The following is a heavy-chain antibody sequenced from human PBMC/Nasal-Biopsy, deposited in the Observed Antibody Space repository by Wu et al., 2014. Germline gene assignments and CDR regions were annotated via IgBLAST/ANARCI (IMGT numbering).Heavy chain of an antibody. CDR1: GFTFSSYG. Sequence: RLSCAASGFTFSSYGMHWVRQAPGKGLEWVAVIWSDGSKTYHADSVKGRFTISRDNSKNTLYLQMNSLRADDTAVYYCGRDPGAWPLDHWGQGTLVTVSP. CDR3: GRDPGAWPLDH. J-gene: IGHJ4*02. CDR2: IWSDGSKT. V-gene: IGHV3-33*01.